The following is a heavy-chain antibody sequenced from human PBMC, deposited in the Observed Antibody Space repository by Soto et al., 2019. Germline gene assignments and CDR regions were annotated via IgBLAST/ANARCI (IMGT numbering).Heavy chain of an antibody. Sequence: QVQLVESGGGVVQPGRSLRLSCAASGFTFSSYAMHWVRQAPGKGLEWVAVISYDGSNKYYADSVKGRFTISRDNSKNTLDLQMNSLRAEDTAVYYCARAESVVVVAAHLDYWGQGTLVTVSS. D-gene: IGHD2-15*01. CDR1: GFTFSSYA. CDR2: ISYDGSNK. CDR3: ARAESVVVVAAHLDY. J-gene: IGHJ4*02. V-gene: IGHV3-30-3*01.